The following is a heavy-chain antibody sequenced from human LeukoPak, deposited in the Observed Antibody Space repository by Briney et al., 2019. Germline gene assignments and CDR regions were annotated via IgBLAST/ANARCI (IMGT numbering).Heavy chain of an antibody. D-gene: IGHD5-18*01. J-gene: IGHJ4*02. CDR1: GFTFSSHW. V-gene: IGHV3-74*01. Sequence: GGSLRLSCAASGFTFSSHWMHWVRQAPGKGLVWVSRINSDGSTTTYADSVKGRFTISRDNANNTLYLQMSSLRAEDTAVYYCAKGLQLWAPIDYWGQGTLVTVSS. CDR2: INSDGSTT. CDR3: AKGLQLWAPIDY.